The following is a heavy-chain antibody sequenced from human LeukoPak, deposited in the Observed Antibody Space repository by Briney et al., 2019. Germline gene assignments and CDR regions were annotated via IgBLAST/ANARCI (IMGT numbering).Heavy chain of an antibody. CDR3: TNTYYYDSSWYYFDY. CDR1: GFTFSSYA. J-gene: IGHJ4*02. CDR2: ISGSGGST. D-gene: IGHD3-22*01. Sequence: PGGSLRLSCAASGFTFSSYAMSWVRQAPGKGLEWVSAISGSGGSTYYADSVKGRFTISRDNSKNTLYLQMNSLRAEDTAVYYCTNTYYYDSSWYYFDYWGQGTLVTVSS. V-gene: IGHV3-23*01.